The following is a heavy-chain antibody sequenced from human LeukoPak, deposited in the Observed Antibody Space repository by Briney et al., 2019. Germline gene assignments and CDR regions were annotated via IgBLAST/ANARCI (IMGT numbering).Heavy chain of an antibody. Sequence: PSETLSLTCAVSGYSISSGYYWGWIRQPPGKGLEWIGSIYHSGSTYYNPSLKSRVTISVDTSKNQFSLKLSSVTAADTAVYYCARGSTYDLWSGYRHDPYNWFDPWGQGTLVTVSS. CDR2: IYHSGST. CDR1: GYSISSGYY. D-gene: IGHD3-3*01. V-gene: IGHV4-38-2*01. J-gene: IGHJ5*02. CDR3: ARGSTYDLWSGYRHDPYNWFDP.